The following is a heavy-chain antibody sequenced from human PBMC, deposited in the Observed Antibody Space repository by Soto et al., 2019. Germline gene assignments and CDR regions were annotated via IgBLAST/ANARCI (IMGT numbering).Heavy chain of an antibody. CDR2: IYYTGGT. CDR1: GGSIPNYY. Sequence: PSETLSLTCTVSGGSIPNYYWSWIRQPPGKGLEWIGYIYYTGGTSYNPSLKSRVTISVDSAKNQFSLKLSSVTAVDTAVYYCARDGGFGSRGYYGMDVWGQGTTVTVSS. D-gene: IGHD3-10*01. V-gene: IGHV4-59*01. CDR3: ARDGGFGSRGYYGMDV. J-gene: IGHJ6*02.